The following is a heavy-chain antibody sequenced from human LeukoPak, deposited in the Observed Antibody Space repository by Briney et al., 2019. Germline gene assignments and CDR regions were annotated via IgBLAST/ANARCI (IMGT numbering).Heavy chain of an antibody. CDR1: GFSFSSYR. V-gene: IGHV3-21*01. CDR3: ARDLDSSISCYDY. D-gene: IGHD2-2*01. J-gene: IGHJ4*02. Sequence: GGSLRLSCAASGFSFSSYRMNWVRQAPGKGLEWVSSISRSSRYIYNADSVKGRFTVSRDNAKSSLFLQMNSLRAEDTAVYYCARDLDSSISCYDYWGQGTLVTVSS. CDR2: ISRSSRYI.